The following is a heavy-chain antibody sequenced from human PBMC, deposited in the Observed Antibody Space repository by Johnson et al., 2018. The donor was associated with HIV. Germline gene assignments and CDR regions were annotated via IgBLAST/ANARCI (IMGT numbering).Heavy chain of an antibody. V-gene: IGHV3-30*02. J-gene: IGHJ3*02. CDR1: GFTFSSYG. D-gene: IGHD3-22*01. CDR2: IRYDGSNK. CDR3: AKHGGYSDGPNDAFDI. Sequence: VQLVESGGGLVQPGGSLRLSCAASGFTFSSYGMHWVRQAPGKGQEWVAFIRYDGSNKYYADSVKGRFTISRDNSKKTLYLQMNSLRAEDTAVYYCAKHGGYSDGPNDAFDIWGQGTMVTVSS.